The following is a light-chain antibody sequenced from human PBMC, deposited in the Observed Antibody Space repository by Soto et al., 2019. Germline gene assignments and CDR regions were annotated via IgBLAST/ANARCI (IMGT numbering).Light chain of an antibody. CDR2: DAS. CDR1: QSISSW. CDR3: QQYNSYGT. J-gene: IGKJ1*01. Sequence: DIQMTQSPSTLSASVGDRVTITCRASQSISSWLAWYQQKPGKAPKLVIYDASSLESGVPSRFSGSGSGTEFTLTISSLQPDDFATYYCQQYNSYGTFGQGTKVDIK. V-gene: IGKV1-5*01.